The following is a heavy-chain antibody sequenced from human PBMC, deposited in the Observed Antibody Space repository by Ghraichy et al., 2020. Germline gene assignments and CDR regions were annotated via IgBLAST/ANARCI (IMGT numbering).Heavy chain of an antibody. Sequence: SETLSLTCTVSGGSISSSSYYWGWIRQPPGKGLEWIGSIYYSGSTYYNPSLKSRVTISVDTSKNQFSLKLSSVTAADTAVYYCASGGVAGTDYWGQGTLVTVSS. D-gene: IGHD6-19*01. V-gene: IGHV4-39*07. CDR1: GGSISSSSYY. CDR3: ASGGVAGTDY. J-gene: IGHJ4*02. CDR2: IYYSGST.